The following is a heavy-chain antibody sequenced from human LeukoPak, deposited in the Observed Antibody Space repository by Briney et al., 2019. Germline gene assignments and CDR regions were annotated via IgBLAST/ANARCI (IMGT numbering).Heavy chain of an antibody. CDR3: ARDWVYKIDY. CDR2: ISHDGFI. CDR1: GFTFSTYV. J-gene: IGHJ4*02. V-gene: IGHV3-74*01. D-gene: IGHD5-24*01. Sequence: GGSLRLSCAASGFTFSTYVMHWVRRTPGKGLVWVSRISHDGFISYADSVKGRFTISRDNAKNTLILQMNSLRAEDTAVYYCARDWVYKIDYWGRGTLVTVSS.